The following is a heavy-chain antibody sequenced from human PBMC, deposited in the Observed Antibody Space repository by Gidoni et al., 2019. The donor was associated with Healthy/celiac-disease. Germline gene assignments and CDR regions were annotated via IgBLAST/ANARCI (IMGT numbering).Heavy chain of an antibody. Sequence: QVQLQESGPGLVRPSQTLSLTCPFSVGSLTSGCYYWSWIRQHPGKGLEWIGYIYYSGSTYYNPSLKSRVTISVDTSKNQFSLKLSSVTAADTAVYYCARRSVNYYDSSGTFDYWGQGTLVTVSS. D-gene: IGHD3-22*01. CDR3: ARRSVNYYDSSGTFDY. J-gene: IGHJ4*02. CDR1: VGSLTSGCYY. V-gene: IGHV4-31*03. CDR2: IYYSGST.